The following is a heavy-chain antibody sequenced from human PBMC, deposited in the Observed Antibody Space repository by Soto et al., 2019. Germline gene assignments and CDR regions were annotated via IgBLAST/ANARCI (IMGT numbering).Heavy chain of an antibody. V-gene: IGHV5-10-1*01. J-gene: IGHJ6*02. D-gene: IGHD6-13*01. CDR2: IDPSDSYT. CDR1: GYRFTNYW. Sequence: GESLKISCKGSGYRFTNYWIGWVRQMPGKGLEWMGRIDPSDSYTNYSPSFQGHVTISADKSISTAYLQWSSLKASDTAMYYCATRHIAAAGIYYYYGMDVWGQGTTVTVSS. CDR3: ATRHIAAAGIYYYYGMDV.